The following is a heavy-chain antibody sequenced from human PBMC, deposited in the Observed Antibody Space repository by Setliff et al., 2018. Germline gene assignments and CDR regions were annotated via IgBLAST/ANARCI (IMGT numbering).Heavy chain of an antibody. CDR2: MNPNSGNT. Sequence: SVKVSCKASGSTFTSYDINWMRQASGQGLEWMGWMNPNSGNTGSTQKFQGRVTMTRNTSTSTAYMELSRLTSEDTAVYFCARGWAALGIIGYWGQGTLVTVSS. CDR1: GSTFTSYD. J-gene: IGHJ4*02. CDR3: ARGWAALGIIGY. D-gene: IGHD7-27*01. V-gene: IGHV1-8*02.